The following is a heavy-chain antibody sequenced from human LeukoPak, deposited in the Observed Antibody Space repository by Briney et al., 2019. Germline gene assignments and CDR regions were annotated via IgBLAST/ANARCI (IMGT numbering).Heavy chain of an antibody. Sequence: GGSLRLSCVASGFTFSSYWMSWVRQAPGKGLEWVANIKEDGSEKYYVDSVKGRFTISRDNAKNSLYLQMNSLRAEDTAVYHCARDHRGYSYGSEQYHYYYMDVWGKGTTVTVSS. CDR2: IKEDGSEK. CDR3: ARDHRGYSYGSEQYHYYYMDV. D-gene: IGHD5-18*01. V-gene: IGHV3-7*01. CDR1: GFTFSSYW. J-gene: IGHJ6*03.